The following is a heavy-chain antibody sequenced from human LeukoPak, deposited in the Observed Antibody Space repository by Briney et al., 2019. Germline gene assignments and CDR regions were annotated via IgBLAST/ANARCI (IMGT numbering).Heavy chain of an antibody. CDR3: AREGDGYNSXXXY. J-gene: IGHJ4*02. CDR1: GFTFSSYS. CDR2: ISSSSSYI. D-gene: IGHD5-24*01. V-gene: IGHV3-21*01. Sequence: GGSLRLSCAASGFTFSSYSMNWVRQAPGKGLEWVSSISSSSSYIYYADSVKGRFTISRDNAKNSLYLQMNSLRAEDTAVYYCAREGDGYNSXXXYWXQGTLVTVSS.